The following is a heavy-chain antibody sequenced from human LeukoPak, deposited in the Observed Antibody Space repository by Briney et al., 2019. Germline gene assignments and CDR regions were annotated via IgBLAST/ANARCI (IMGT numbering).Heavy chain of an antibody. Sequence: GGSLRLSCAASGFTFSSYWMSWVRQAPGKGLEWVANIKQDGSEKYYVDSVKGRFTISRDNAKNSLYLQMNSLRAEDTAVYYCAREVTASVGLDFDYWGQGTLVTVS. V-gene: IGHV3-7*01. D-gene: IGHD5-18*01. CDR2: IKQDGSEK. CDR3: AREVTASVGLDFDY. CDR1: GFTFSSYW. J-gene: IGHJ4*02.